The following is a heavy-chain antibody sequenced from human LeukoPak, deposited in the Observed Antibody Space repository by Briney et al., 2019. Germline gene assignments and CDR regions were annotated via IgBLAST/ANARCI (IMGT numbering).Heavy chain of an antibody. D-gene: IGHD3-10*02. V-gene: IGHV4-34*01. J-gene: IGHJ4*02. Sequence: SETLSLTCAVYGGSFSGYYWSWIRQPPGKGLEWIGEINHSGSTNYNPSLKSRVTISVDTSKNQFSLKLSSVTAADTAVYHCARGLGSVRALQFDYWGQGTLVTVSS. CDR1: GGSFSGYY. CDR2: INHSGST. CDR3: ARGLGSVRALQFDY.